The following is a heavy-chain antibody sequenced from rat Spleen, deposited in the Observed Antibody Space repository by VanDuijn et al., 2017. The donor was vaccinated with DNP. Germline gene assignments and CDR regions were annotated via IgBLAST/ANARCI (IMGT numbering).Heavy chain of an antibody. D-gene: IGHD1-11*01. J-gene: IGHJ2*01. CDR1: RFTFNSYW. Sequence: EVQLVESGGDLVQPGRSLKLSCVASRFTFNSYWMAWIRQVPGKGLEWVASVPSSGGSTYYPDSVKGRFIISRDNARNTLYLQMNSLRSEDTATYYCARHGRRVFDYWGQGVMVTVSS. V-gene: IGHV5-31*01. CDR2: VPSSGGST. CDR3: ARHGRRVFDY.